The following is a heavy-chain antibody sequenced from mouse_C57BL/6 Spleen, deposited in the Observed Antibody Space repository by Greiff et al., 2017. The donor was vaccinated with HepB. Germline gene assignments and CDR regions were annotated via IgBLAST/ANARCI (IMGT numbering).Heavy chain of an antibody. Sequence: QVQLKQPGAELVKPGASVKMSCKASGYTFTSYWITWVKQRPGQGLEWIGDIYPGSGSTNYNEKFKSKATLTVDTSSSTAYMQLSSLTSEDSAVYYCARGGPFTDWYFDVWGTGTTVTVSS. CDR1: GYTFTSYW. J-gene: IGHJ1*03. CDR3: ARGGPFTDWYFDV. D-gene: IGHD1-1*01. CDR2: IYPGSGST. V-gene: IGHV1-55*01.